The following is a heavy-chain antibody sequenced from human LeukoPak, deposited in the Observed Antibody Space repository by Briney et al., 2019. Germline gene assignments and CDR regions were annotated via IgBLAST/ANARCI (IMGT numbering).Heavy chain of an antibody. CDR1: GFTFDDYA. Sequence: PARSLRLSCAASGFTFDDYAMHWVRQAPGKGLEWVSGISWNSGSIGYADSVKGRFTISRDNAKNSLYLQMNSLRAEDTALYYCAKEQADYYDSSGPKGAFDIWGQGTMVTVSS. CDR2: ISWNSGSI. D-gene: IGHD3-22*01. CDR3: AKEQADYYDSSGPKGAFDI. J-gene: IGHJ3*02. V-gene: IGHV3-9*01.